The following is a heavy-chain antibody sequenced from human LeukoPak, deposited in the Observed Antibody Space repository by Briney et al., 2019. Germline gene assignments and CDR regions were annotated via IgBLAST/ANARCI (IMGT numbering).Heavy chain of an antibody. CDR3: ARRGYSSGWSHYYGMDV. V-gene: IGHV3-74*01. D-gene: IGHD6-19*01. CDR1: GFTFSSYW. J-gene: IGHJ6*04. Sequence: PGGSLRLSCAASGFTFSSYWMHWVRHAPGKGLVWVSRINSDGSSTSYADSVKGRFTISRDNAKNTLYLQMNSLRAEDTAVYYCARRGYSSGWSHYYGMDVWGKGTTVTVSS. CDR2: INSDGSST.